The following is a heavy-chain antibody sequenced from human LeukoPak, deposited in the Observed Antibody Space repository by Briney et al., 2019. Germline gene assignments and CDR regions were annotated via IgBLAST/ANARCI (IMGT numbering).Heavy chain of an antibody. D-gene: IGHD3-10*01. V-gene: IGHV3-30*03. Sequence: GGSLRLSCAASGFTFSSCGMHWVRHAPGKGLEWVAVISNDGSRKHHADSVKGRFTISRDNSKNTLYLQMNSLRPEDTAVYYCARIRGGSGSYLNWFDPWGQGTLVTVSS. J-gene: IGHJ5*02. CDR1: GFTFSSCG. CDR3: ARIRGGSGSYLNWFDP. CDR2: ISNDGSRK.